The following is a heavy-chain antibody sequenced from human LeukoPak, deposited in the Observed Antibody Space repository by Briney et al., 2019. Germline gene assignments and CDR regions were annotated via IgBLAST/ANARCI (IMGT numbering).Heavy chain of an antibody. CDR1: GGSFSGYY. V-gene: IGHV4-34*01. CDR2: INHSGST. D-gene: IGHD3-16*01. J-gene: IGHJ5*02. Sequence: SETLSLTCAVYGGSFSGYYWSWIRQPPGKGLEWIGEINHSGSTNYNPSLKSRVTISVDTSKNQFSLKLSSVTAADTAVYYCARHWANWFDPWGQGTLVTVSS. CDR3: ARHWANWFDP.